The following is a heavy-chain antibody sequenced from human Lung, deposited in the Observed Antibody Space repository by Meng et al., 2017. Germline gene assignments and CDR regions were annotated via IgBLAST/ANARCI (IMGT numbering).Heavy chain of an antibody. J-gene: IGHJ4*02. D-gene: IGHD1-26*01. CDR3: ARGTPGRSYANY. CDR2: LDDHDSDK. CDR1: DYTFTRYG. Sequence: QVHPVQSGPEVKKPGASVKVSCKASDYTFTRYGVSWVRQAPGQGLEWMAWLDDHDSDKSCGPKFQGRVTVTADRPTATAYMELRSLRFDDTAVYYCARGTPGRSYANYWGPGTLVTVSS. V-gene: IGHV1-18*01.